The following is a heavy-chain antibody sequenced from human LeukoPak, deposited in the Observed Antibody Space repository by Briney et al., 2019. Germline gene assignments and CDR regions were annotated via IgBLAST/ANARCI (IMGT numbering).Heavy chain of an antibody. Sequence: SETLSLTCTVSGGSISSCYWSWIRQPPGRGLEWIGYIYYSGSTNYNPSLKSRVTISVDTSKNQFSLKLSSVTAADTAVYYCARLRGATVAHNWFDPWGQGSLVTVSS. D-gene: IGHD6-19*01. CDR3: ARLRGATVAHNWFDP. V-gene: IGHV4-59*01. J-gene: IGHJ5*02. CDR1: GGSISSCY. CDR2: IYYSGST.